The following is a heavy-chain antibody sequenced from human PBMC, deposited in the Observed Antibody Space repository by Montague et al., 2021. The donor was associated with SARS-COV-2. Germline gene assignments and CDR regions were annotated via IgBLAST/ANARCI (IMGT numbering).Heavy chain of an antibody. D-gene: IGHD3-10*01. V-gene: IGHV4-39*01. CDR1: GGSITRNYY. CDR3: ARPLVRGVPKAFDI. CDR2: IYYSGTT. Sequence: SETLSLTCTVSGGSITRNYYWGWILQPPGKGLEWFGSIYYSGTTSFNPSPHSRVTISVDASKNQFSLNLTSLTAADTAVHYCARPLVRGVPKAFDIWGQGALVIVSS. J-gene: IGHJ3*02.